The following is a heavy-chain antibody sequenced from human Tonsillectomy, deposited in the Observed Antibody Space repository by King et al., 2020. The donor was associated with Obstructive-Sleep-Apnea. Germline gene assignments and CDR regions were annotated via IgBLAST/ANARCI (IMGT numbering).Heavy chain of an antibody. J-gene: IGHJ4*02. CDR2: ISDRGDFT. Sequence: VQLVESGGGLAQPGGSLKLSCAASGFTFTSFAMNWVRQAPGKGMEWVSGISDRGDFTADADSVKGRFSISRDNSKNTLYLQMNSLRAEDTAVYFCAKPPSTPAATPYGDYFEHWGQGMLVTVSS. D-gene: IGHD2-2*01. CDR1: GFTFTSFA. V-gene: IGHV3-23*04. CDR3: AKPPSTPAATPYGDYFEH.